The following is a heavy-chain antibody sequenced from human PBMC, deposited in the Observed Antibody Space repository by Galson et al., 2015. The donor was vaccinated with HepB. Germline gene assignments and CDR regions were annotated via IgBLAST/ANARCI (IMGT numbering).Heavy chain of an antibody. V-gene: IGHV3-74*01. CDR2: ISSDGGTT. CDR1: GFPLSSYW. CDR3: ARVKNLALDY. D-gene: IGHD2/OR15-2a*01. J-gene: IGHJ4*02. Sequence: SLRLSCAASGFPLSSYWMHWVRQAPGKGLMWLSRISSDGGTTAYADSVKGRFTISRDNAKNTLYLQLNSLRDEDTAVYYCARVKNLALDYWGQGALVTVSS.